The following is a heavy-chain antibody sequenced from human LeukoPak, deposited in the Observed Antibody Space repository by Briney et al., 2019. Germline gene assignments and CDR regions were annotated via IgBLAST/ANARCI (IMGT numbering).Heavy chain of an antibody. D-gene: IGHD2-8*01. Sequence: RSAEPLSLTCTVSGGSVNIILHCGRRIRLSPGKGVDWIGSIYYSEAAYYNPYLNSRVTMSVDTSKKQFSMKHHVLTAQDPAFFFCARRVDAKGFYPEEFDYWGQGILVTVSS. CDR1: GGSVNIILHC. V-gene: IGHV4-39*01. J-gene: IGHJ4*02. CDR2: IYYSEAA. CDR3: ARRVDAKGFYPEEFDY.